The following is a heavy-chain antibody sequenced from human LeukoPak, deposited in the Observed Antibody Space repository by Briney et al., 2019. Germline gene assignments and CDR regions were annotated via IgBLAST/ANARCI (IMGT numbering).Heavy chain of an antibody. J-gene: IGHJ4*02. CDR1: GFTFSSCS. D-gene: IGHD3-10*01. Sequence: GGSLRLSCAASGFTFSSCSMNWVRQAPGKGLEWVSSISSSSSYIYYADSVKGRFTISRDNAKNSLYLQMNSLRAEDTAVYYCARDKIVVRGVMDYWGQGTLVTVSS. CDR3: ARDKIVVRGVMDY. V-gene: IGHV3-21*01. CDR2: ISSSSSYI.